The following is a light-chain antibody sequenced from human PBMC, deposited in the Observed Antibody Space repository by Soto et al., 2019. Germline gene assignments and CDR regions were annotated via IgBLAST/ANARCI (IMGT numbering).Light chain of an antibody. Sequence: EILMTQSPATLSVSPGERATLSCGASQSVTSNLAWYQQKPGQAPRLLIYRASTRATGIPARFSGSASGTEFTIIIYRLPSEDFAVYYCQQYNTWWTFGHGTKVDIK. CDR3: QQYNTWWT. CDR1: QSVTSN. J-gene: IGKJ1*01. V-gene: IGKV3-15*01. CDR2: RAS.